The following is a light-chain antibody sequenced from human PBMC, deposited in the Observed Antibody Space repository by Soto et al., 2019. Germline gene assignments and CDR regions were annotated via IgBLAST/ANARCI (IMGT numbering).Light chain of an antibody. CDR2: GAS. CDR1: QSVGSAY. Sequence: EIVFTQSPGTLSFSPGERATLSCRASQSVGSAYVGWYQQKPGQAPRLLIFGASRGATGIPDRFSGSGSGTNFTLTINKVEPEDSAVYYCQHYGRSPSFGRGTKVDIK. CDR3: QHYGRSPS. J-gene: IGKJ1*01. V-gene: IGKV3-20*01.